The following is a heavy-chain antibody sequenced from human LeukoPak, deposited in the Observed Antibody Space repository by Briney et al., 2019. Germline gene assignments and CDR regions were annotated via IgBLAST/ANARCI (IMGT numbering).Heavy chain of an antibody. CDR3: ARAWNGNCFDY. Sequence: PSETLSLTCAVSSYSISSGYYWGWIRQPPGKGLECIGTIYHSGSTYYNPSLKSRVTISVDTSKNQFSLNLTSVTAADTAVYYCARAWNGNCFDYWGQGTLVTVSS. V-gene: IGHV4-38-2*01. CDR2: IYHSGST. CDR1: SYSISSGYY. J-gene: IGHJ4*02. D-gene: IGHD1-1*01.